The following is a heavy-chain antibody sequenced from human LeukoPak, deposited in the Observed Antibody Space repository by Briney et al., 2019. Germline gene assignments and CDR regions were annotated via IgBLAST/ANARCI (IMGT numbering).Heavy chain of an antibody. J-gene: IGHJ3*02. Sequence: WASVEVSCKVSGYTLTELSMHWVRQAPGKGLEWMGGFDPEDGETIYAQKFQGRVTMTEDTSTDTAYMELSSLRSEDAAVYYCATLEGWAFDIWGQGTMVTVSS. CDR1: GYTLTELS. V-gene: IGHV1-24*01. CDR3: ATLEGWAFDI. CDR2: FDPEDGET. D-gene: IGHD5-24*01.